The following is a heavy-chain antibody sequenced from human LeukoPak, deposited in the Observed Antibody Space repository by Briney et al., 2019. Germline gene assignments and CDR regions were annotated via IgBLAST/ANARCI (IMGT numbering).Heavy chain of an antibody. CDR2: ITSSSSYI. CDR1: GFTFSSYS. V-gene: IGHV3-21*01. CDR3: SRQFSSYFDY. Sequence: GGSLRLSCAVSGFTFSSYSMNWVRQAPGEGLEWVSCITSSSSYIYYADSVKGRFTISRDNAKNSLYLQMNSLRAEDTAVYYCSRQFSSYFDYWGQGTLVTVSP. J-gene: IGHJ4*02.